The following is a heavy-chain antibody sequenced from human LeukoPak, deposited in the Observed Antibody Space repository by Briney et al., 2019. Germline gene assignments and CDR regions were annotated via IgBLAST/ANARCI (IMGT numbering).Heavy chain of an antibody. J-gene: IGHJ3*02. CDR2: IWYDGSNK. D-gene: IGHD2-15*01. CDR1: GFIFSSYG. CDR3: AKDGGTGGSNDAFDI. V-gene: IGHV3-33*06. Sequence: GRSLRLSCAASGFIFSSYGVHWVRQAPGKGLEWVAVIWYDGSNKYYADSVKGRFTISRDNSKNTLYLQMNSLRAEDTAVYYCAKDGGTGGSNDAFDIWGQGTMVTVSS.